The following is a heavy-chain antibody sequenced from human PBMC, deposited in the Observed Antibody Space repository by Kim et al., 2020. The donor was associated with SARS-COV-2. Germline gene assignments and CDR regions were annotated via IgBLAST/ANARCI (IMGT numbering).Heavy chain of an antibody. V-gene: IGHV3-30*03. CDR3: ATYYYGSGSYYASLPPFDY. J-gene: IGHJ4*02. Sequence: GRFTISRDNSKNTLYLQMNSLRAEDTAVYYCATYYYGSGSYYASLPPFDYWGQGTLVTVSS. D-gene: IGHD3-10*01.